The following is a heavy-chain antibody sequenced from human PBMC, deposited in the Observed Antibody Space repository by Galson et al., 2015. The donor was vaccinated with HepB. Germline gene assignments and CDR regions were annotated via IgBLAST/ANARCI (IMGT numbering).Heavy chain of an antibody. CDR3: ARDGLGQWLNAFDI. D-gene: IGHD6-19*01. CDR1: GFTFSSYA. J-gene: IGHJ3*02. V-gene: IGHV3-30*04. Sequence: SLRLSCAASGFTFSSYAMHWVRQAPGKGLEWVAVISYDGSNKYYADSVKGRFTISRDNSKNTLYLQMNSLRAEDTAVYYCARDGLGQWLNAFDIWGQGTMVTVSS. CDR2: ISYDGSNK.